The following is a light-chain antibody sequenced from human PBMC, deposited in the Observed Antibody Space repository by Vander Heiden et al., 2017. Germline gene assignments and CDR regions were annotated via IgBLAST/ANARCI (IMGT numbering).Light chain of an antibody. Sequence: IVITHSPATLSVSPGERATLTCRASQSVSSNLDWYQQKPGQAPKLLIYDASNRATGIPARFSGSGSGTEFTLTISSLQSEDIAVYYCQQYNNWPPYTFGQGTKLEIK. CDR2: DAS. J-gene: IGKJ2*01. V-gene: IGKV3-15*01. CDR1: QSVSSN. CDR3: QQYNNWPPYT.